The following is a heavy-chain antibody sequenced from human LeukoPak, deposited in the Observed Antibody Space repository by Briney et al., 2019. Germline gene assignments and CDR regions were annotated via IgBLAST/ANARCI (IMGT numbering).Heavy chain of an antibody. CDR1: AFIFSGHW. CDR3: AKVGLRWELTGWFDP. CDR2: IKEDGSER. Sequence: GGSLRLSCEGSAFIFSGHWMNWVRQTPGKGLEWVASIKEDGSERQYVDSVKGRFTISRDNSKNTLYLQMNNLRAEDTAVYYCAKVGLRWELTGWFDPWGQGTLVTVSS. J-gene: IGHJ5*02. V-gene: IGHV3-7*01. D-gene: IGHD1-26*01.